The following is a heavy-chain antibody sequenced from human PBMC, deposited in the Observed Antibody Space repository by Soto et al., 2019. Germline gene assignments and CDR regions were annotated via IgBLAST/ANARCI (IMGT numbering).Heavy chain of an antibody. CDR2: IYYSGST. J-gene: IGHJ4*02. V-gene: IGHV4-59*01. CDR1: GGSISSYY. Sequence: PSETLSLTCTVSGGSISSYYWSWIRQPPGKGLEWIGYIYYSGSTNYNPSLKSRVTISVDTSKNQFSLKLSSVTAADTAVYYCAREGPHQVGGLDYWGQGTLVTVSS. CDR3: AREGPHQVGGLDY. D-gene: IGHD1-26*01.